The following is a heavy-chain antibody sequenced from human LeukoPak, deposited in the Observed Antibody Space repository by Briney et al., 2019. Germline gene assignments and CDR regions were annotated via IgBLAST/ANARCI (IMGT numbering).Heavy chain of an antibody. CDR2: IYYSGST. CDR1: GGSISSYY. D-gene: IGHD3-10*01. V-gene: IGHV4-59*12. J-gene: IGHJ4*02. CDR3: ARVPRGLLSPYYFDY. Sequence: PSETLSLACTVSGGSISSYYWSWIRQPPGKGLEWIGYIYYSGSTNYNPSLKSRVTISVDTSKNQFSLKLSSVTAADTAVYYCARVPRGLLSPYYFDYWGQGTLVTVSS.